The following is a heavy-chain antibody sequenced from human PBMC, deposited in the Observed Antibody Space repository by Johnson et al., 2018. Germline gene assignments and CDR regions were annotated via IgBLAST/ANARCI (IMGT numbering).Heavy chain of an antibody. CDR3: ARDHTEMTASYPFYNYYGMDV. V-gene: IGHV4-59*01. J-gene: IGHJ6*02. D-gene: IGHD2-21*02. Sequence: QVQLQESGPGLVKPSETLSLTCTVSGDSISSYYWSWIRQPPGKGLEWIGYTYYSGSTNYNPSLKNRVTISIETSKNQYSQRLNSVTTADTAVYYCARDHTEMTASYPFYNYYGMDVWGQGTKVSVSS. CDR1: GDSISSYY. CDR2: TYYSGST.